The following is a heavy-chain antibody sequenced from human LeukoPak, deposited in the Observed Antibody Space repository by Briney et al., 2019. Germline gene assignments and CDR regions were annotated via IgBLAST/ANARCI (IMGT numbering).Heavy chain of an antibody. CDR1: GGTFSSYA. J-gene: IGHJ4*02. D-gene: IGHD4-11*01. CDR3: ARETTYSIWGARGSGIDY. V-gene: IGHV1-69*13. CDR2: IIPIFGTA. Sequence: ASVKVSCKASGGTFSSYAISWVRQAPGQGLEWMGGIIPIFGTANYAQKFQGRVTITADESTSTAYMELSSLRSEDTAVYYCARETTYSIWGARGSGIDYWGQGTLVTVSS.